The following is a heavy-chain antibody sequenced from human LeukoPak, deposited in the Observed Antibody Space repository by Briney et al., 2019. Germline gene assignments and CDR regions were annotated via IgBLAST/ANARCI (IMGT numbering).Heavy chain of an antibody. D-gene: IGHD3-10*01. V-gene: IGHV3-23*01. Sequence: GGSLRLSCAASGFTSSSYVMSWVRPAPGKGLEWVSHIIGSGGSTYDADAVKGRFTISGDNSKNTLYLQMNSLRAEDTAVYYCAKGNLDYYGSGSYGNFDYWGQGTLVTVSS. CDR1: GFTSSSYV. J-gene: IGHJ4*02. CDR2: IIGSGGST. CDR3: AKGNLDYYGSGSYGNFDY.